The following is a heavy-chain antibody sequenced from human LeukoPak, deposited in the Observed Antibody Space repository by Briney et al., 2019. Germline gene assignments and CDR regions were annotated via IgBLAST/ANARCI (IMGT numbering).Heavy chain of an antibody. J-gene: IGHJ3*02. CDR2: FNPEDGET. Sequence: ASVKVSCKVSGYTLTELGMHWVRQTPGRGLEWMGGFNPEDGETVYAETFQDRVTMTEDTSTDTAYMELSSLRSEDTAVYYCATDRVWLGLGIPVPGREIGALEMWGQGTMVTVSS. V-gene: IGHV1-24*01. CDR1: GYTLTELG. CDR3: ATDRVWLGLGIPVPGREIGALEM. D-gene: IGHD6-19*01.